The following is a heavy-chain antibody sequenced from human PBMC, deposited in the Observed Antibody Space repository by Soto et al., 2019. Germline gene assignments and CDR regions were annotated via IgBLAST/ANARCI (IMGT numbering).Heavy chain of an antibody. D-gene: IGHD3-10*01. Sequence: SETLSLTCTVSGGSISSYYWSWIRQPPGKGLEWIGYIYYSGSTNYNPSLKSRVTISVDTSKNQFSLKLSSVTAADTAVYYCARDGIAMVRGVIYYYYYMDVWGKGTTVTVSS. J-gene: IGHJ6*03. CDR2: IYYSGST. V-gene: IGHV4-59*01. CDR1: GGSISSYY. CDR3: ARDGIAMVRGVIYYYYYMDV.